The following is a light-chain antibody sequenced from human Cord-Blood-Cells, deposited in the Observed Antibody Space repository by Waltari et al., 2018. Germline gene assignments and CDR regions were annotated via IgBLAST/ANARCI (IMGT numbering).Light chain of an antibody. CDR3: QQYNSYSPYT. J-gene: IGKJ2*01. CDR2: KAS. CDR1: QSISSG. V-gene: IGKV1-5*03. Sequence: DIQMTQSPPTLSASVGDRVTITCRASQSISSGLAWYQQKPGKAPKLRIYKASSLESGVPSRFSGSGAGTEFTLTISSLQPDDFATYYCQQYNSYSPYTFGQGTKLEIK.